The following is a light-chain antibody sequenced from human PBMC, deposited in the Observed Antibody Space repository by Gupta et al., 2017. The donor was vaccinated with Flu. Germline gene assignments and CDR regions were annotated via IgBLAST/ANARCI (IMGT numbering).Light chain of an antibody. CDR1: QSIRNY. CDR3: QQSESNPLLT. J-gene: IGKJ1*01. CDR2: RAS. V-gene: IGKV1-39*01. Sequence: SSLSASVGDRGTITCRASQSIRNYLNWYKKKPGEAPKLLVYRASSWQRGVPSRFSGSGYGKDLTLTISSRQPEDCAGYFCQQSESNPLLTFGHGTKVDIK.